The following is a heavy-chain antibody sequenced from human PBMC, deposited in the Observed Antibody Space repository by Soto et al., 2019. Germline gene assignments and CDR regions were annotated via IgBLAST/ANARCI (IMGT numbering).Heavy chain of an antibody. CDR3: ARTAWGWVFDY. CDR2: IYYSGRT. CDR1: GGSISSYY. D-gene: IGHD7-27*01. J-gene: IGHJ4*02. Sequence: SETLSLTCTVSGGSISSYYWSWIRQPPGKGLEWIGYIYYSGRTNYNPSLKSRVTISVDTSKNQFSLKLSSVTAADTAVYYCARTAWGWVFDYCGQGTLVTVSS. V-gene: IGHV4-59*01.